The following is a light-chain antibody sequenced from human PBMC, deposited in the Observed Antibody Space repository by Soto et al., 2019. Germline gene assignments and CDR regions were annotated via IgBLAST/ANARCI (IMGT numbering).Light chain of an antibody. Sequence: DIVMTQSPVTLSVSPGDSATLSCRASQRVSSKVAWYQQKSGQAPRLLIYGASTRATGIPARFSGSGSGTEFTLTISSLQSEDFAVYYCQQYNNWPLTFGGGTKVDLK. CDR3: QQYNNWPLT. CDR2: GAS. V-gene: IGKV3D-15*01. J-gene: IGKJ4*01. CDR1: QRVSSK.